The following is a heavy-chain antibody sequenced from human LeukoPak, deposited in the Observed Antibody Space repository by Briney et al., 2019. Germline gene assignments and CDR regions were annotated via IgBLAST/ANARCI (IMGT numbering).Heavy chain of an antibody. CDR1: GGSISSYS. J-gene: IGHJ3*02. CDR3: AREGSAFDI. Sequence: SETLPLTCTVSGGSISSYSWSWIRQPAGKGLEWIGRIFASGSTKYNPSLKSRVTMSVETSKNQFSLKLSSVTAADTAVYYCAREGSAFDIWGQGTMVTVSS. V-gene: IGHV4-4*07. CDR2: IFASGST.